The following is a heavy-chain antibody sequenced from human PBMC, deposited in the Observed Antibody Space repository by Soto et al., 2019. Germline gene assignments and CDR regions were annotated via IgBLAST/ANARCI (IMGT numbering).Heavy chain of an antibody. Sequence: GGSLRFSCAASGFTFSSYTMNWVRQAPGKGLEWVSSISISSSDRYYADSVRGRFTISRDNAKNALYLQMNSLRADDTAVYFCVRGMNPLFGGQGTLVTVSS. CDR2: ISISSSDR. J-gene: IGHJ4*01. CDR3: VRGMNPLF. CDR1: GFTFSSYT. V-gene: IGHV3-21*06.